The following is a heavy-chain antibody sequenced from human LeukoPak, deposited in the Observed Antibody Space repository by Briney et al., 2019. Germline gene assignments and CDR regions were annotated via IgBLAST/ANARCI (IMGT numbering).Heavy chain of an antibody. CDR3: ARARGYSGYDAFDY. CDR2: IYSGGST. J-gene: IGHJ4*02. V-gene: IGHV3-66*01. CDR1: GFTSSKAW. Sequence: GGSLRLSCAASGFTSSKAWMSWVRQAPGKGLEWVSVIYSGGSTYYADSVKGRFTISRDNSKNTLYLQMNSLRAEDTAVYYCARARGYSGYDAFDYWGQGTLVTVSS. D-gene: IGHD5-12*01.